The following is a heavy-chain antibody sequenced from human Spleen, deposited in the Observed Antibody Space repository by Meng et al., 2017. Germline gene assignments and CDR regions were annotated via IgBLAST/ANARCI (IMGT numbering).Heavy chain of an antibody. CDR3: ARVTTVTDIYFDY. D-gene: IGHD4-17*01. V-gene: IGHV4-34*01. CDR2: INHSGST. Sequence: QVQLQQWGAGLLKPSATLSLTCAAHGGSFSGYYCSWIRQPPGKGLEWIGEINHSGSTNYNPSLKSRVTISVDTSKNQFSLKLSSVTAADTAVYYCARVTTVTDIYFDYWGQGTLVTVSS. J-gene: IGHJ4*02. CDR1: GGSFSGYY.